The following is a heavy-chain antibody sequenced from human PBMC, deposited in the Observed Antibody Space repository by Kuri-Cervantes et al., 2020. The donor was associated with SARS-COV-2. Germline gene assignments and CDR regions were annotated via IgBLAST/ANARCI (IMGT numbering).Heavy chain of an antibody. CDR2: IWYDGRNK. Sequence: GGSLRLSCAASGFTFSSYGTHWVRQAPGKGLEWVAVIWYDGRNKYYADSVKGRFTISRDNSKNTLYLQMNSLRVEDTAVYYCAKVRAPGDQLILSSPLDYWGQGTLVTVSS. CDR1: GFTFSSYG. D-gene: IGHD1-1*01. CDR3: AKVRAPGDQLILSSPLDY. J-gene: IGHJ4*02. V-gene: IGHV3-33*06.